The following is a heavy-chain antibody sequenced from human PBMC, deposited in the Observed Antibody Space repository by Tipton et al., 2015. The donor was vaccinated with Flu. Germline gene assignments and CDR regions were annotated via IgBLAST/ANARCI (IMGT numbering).Heavy chain of an antibody. Sequence: TLSLTCSVSGGSISTTNPYWGWIRQPPGKGLEWIGYIYYSGSTNYNPSLKSRVTISVDTSKNQFSLKLTSVTAADTAVYYCARVLLSGDMDVWGQGTTVTVSS. D-gene: IGHD3-3*01. J-gene: IGHJ6*02. CDR1: GGSISTTNPY. CDR3: ARVLLSGDMDV. V-gene: IGHV4-61*05. CDR2: IYYSGST.